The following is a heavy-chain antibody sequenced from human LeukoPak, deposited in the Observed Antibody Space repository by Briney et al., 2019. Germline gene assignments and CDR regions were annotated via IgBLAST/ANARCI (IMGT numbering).Heavy chain of an antibody. CDR2: IYYSGST. Sequence: SETLSLTCTVSGGSISSYYWSWIRQPPGKGLEWIGYIYYSGSTNYNPSLKSRVTISVDTSKNQFSLKLSSVTAADTAVYYCARGGTSHFDYWGQGTLVTVSS. V-gene: IGHV4-59*12. CDR1: GGSISSYY. CDR3: ARGGTSHFDY. J-gene: IGHJ4*02. D-gene: IGHD1-1*01.